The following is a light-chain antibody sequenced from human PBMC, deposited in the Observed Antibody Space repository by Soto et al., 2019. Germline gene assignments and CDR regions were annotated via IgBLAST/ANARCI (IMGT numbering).Light chain of an antibody. CDR1: SSDVSGYNY. V-gene: IGLV2-14*01. CDR3: SSYTSSSTLVV. J-gene: IGLJ2*01. CDR2: DVS. Sequence: QSALTQPASVSGSPGQSITISCTGTSSDVSGYNYVSWYQQHPGKAPKLMIYDVSNRPSGVSNRFSGSKSGNTASLTISGLQAEDEADYYCSSYTSSSTLVVFGGGTTLTVL.